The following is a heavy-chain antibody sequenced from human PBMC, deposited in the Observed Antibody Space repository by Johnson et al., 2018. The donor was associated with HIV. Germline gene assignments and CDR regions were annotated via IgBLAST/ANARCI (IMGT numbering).Heavy chain of an antibody. V-gene: IGHV3-13*01. J-gene: IGHJ3*02. D-gene: IGHD3-16*01. Sequence: VQLVESGGGLAKPAWSPRLSCAASGFTFSSYDMHWVRQATGKGLEWVSAIGTVGDTYYVGSVKGRFTISRDNAKNSLYLQMNSLRAEDTAVYYCARGEGIMNAFDIWGQGTMVTVSS. CDR3: ARGEGIMNAFDI. CDR1: GFTFSSYD. CDR2: IGTVGDT.